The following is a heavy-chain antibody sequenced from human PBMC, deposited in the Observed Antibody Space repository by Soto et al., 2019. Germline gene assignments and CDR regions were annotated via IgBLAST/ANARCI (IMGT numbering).Heavy chain of an antibody. Sequence: GGSLRLSCAASGFTFSSYAMNWVRQAPGKGLEWVSVISGSGDSTYYADSVKGRFTISRDNSKNTLYLQMNSLRTEDTAVYYCARRGPGTYYDYWGQGTLVTVSS. CDR2: ISGSGDST. J-gene: IGHJ4*02. CDR3: ARRGPGTYYDY. D-gene: IGHD6-13*01. V-gene: IGHV3-23*01. CDR1: GFTFSSYA.